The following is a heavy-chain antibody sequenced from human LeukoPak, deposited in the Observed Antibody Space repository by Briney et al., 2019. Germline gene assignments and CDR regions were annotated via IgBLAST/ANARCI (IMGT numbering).Heavy chain of an antibody. V-gene: IGHV3-74*01. J-gene: IGHJ4*02. Sequence: GGSLRLSCAASGFTFSSYWMNWVRQAPGQGLVWLSRINDVGRDISYADSVKGRFTSSRDNAKNTLYLQMNGLRAEDTAVYYCARIRVGAHQLEYWGQGTLVTVSS. D-gene: IGHD1-26*01. CDR1: GFTFSSYW. CDR2: INDVGRDI. CDR3: ARIRVGAHQLEY.